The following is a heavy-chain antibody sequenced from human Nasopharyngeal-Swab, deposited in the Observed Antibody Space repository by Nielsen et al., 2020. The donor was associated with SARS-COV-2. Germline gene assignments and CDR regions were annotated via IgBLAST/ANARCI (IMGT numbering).Heavy chain of an antibody. CDR3: ARGLSGVVPAPILGLGPFYSYYYMDV. Sequence: SETLSLTCVVYGGSFTSYYWGWIRQPPGKGLEWIAEINHSGNTHYNPSLKSRVTMSVDTSKNQFSLRLSSVTAADMAVYYCARGLSGVVPAPILGLGPFYSYYYMDVWGKGTTVTVSS. J-gene: IGHJ6*03. CDR2: INHSGNT. CDR1: GGSFTSYY. V-gene: IGHV4-34*01. D-gene: IGHD2-2*01.